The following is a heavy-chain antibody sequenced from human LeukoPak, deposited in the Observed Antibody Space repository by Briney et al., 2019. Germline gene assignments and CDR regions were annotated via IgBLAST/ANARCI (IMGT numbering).Heavy chain of an antibody. V-gene: IGHV3-30*03. CDR1: GFTFSSYG. J-gene: IGHJ6*02. CDR3: ATDFYGDLPGGFPRAYGMDV. CDR2: ISYGGSNK. D-gene: IGHD4-17*01. Sequence: GGSLRLSCAASGFTFSSYGMHWVRQAPGKGLEWVAVISYGGSNKYYADSVKGRFTISRDNSKNTLYLQMNSLRAEDTAVYYCATDFYGDLPGGFPRAYGMDVWGQGTTVTVSS.